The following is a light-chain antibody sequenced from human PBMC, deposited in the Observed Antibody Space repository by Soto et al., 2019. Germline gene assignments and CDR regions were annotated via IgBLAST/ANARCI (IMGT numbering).Light chain of an antibody. Sequence: ILLTQSPCTLSLSPGERATLSCRASQSVSINYLAWYQQKPGQAPRLLFSAASSRTTGIPERFGGSGSGTDFTLIISRLEPEDLAVYYCQQYGSSTPFTFGQGTRLEIK. CDR3: QQYGSSTPFT. J-gene: IGKJ5*01. CDR1: QSVSINY. CDR2: AAS. V-gene: IGKV3-20*01.